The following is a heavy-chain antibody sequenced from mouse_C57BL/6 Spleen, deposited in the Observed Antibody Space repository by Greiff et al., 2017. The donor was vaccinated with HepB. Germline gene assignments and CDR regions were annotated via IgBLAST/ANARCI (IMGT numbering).Heavy chain of an antibody. Sequence: EVKLEESGGGLVQPGGSLSLSCAASGFTFTDYYMSWVRQPPGKALEWLGFIRNKANGYTTEYSASVKGRFTISRDNSQSILYLQMNALRAEDSATYNCARYPFPYYYAMDYWGQGTSVTVSS. J-gene: IGHJ4*01. CDR1: GFTFTDYY. V-gene: IGHV7-3*01. CDR2: IRNKANGYTT. CDR3: ARYPFPYYYAMDY.